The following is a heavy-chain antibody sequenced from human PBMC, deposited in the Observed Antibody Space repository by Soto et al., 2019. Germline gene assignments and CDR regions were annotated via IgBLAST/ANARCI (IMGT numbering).Heavy chain of an antibody. V-gene: IGHV4-59*11. Sequence: QVQLQESGPGLVKPSETLSLTCVVSGGSISSHYWSWIRQPPGGGLEWIGFVHYSGSTNYSPSLKSRVTMSVDTSKNQFSLNLNSVNAADTAFYFCARRDYSTSSLGPFDFWGQGILVTVSS. J-gene: IGHJ4*02. CDR3: ARRDYSTSSLGPFDF. CDR2: VHYSGST. CDR1: GGSISSHY. D-gene: IGHD6-6*01.